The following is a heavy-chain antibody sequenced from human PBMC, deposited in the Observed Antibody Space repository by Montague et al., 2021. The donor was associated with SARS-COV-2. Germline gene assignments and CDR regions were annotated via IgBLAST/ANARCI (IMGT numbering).Heavy chain of an antibody. CDR1: GDSLSSGIDY. D-gene: IGHD2-15*01. J-gene: IGHJ4*01. Sequence: SETLSLTCSVSGDSLSSGIDYWGWSRHPPGKGLEWVGTIHYTEITYYNPSLKSRGTRSVDTSRNQFSLKVTSVTAADTAVYYCARKVVLAACFDFWCHGTTLTVSS. CDR2: IHYTEIT. CDR3: ARKVVLAACFDF. V-gene: IGHV4-39*01.